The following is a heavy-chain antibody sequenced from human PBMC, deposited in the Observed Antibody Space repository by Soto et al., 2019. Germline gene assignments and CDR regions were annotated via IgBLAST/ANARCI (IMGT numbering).Heavy chain of an antibody. CDR3: AKDNGNYGSGSFSH. D-gene: IGHD3-10*01. J-gene: IGHJ4*02. CDR2: ISGTGDSS. V-gene: IGHV3-23*04. Sequence: EVQLVESGGGLVQLGGSRRLSCAASGFTFGSYAMSWVRQAPGKGLEWVSLISGTGDSSEYANSVKGRFTISRDYSKTTVFLQMNSLRAEDTAVYFCAKDNGNYGSGSFSHWGQGTLVTVSS. CDR1: GFTFGSYA.